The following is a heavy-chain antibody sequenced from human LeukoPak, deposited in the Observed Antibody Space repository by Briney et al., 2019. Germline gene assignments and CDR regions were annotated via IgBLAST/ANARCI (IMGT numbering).Heavy chain of an antibody. V-gene: IGHV1-2*06. Sequence: ASVKVSCKASGYTFTGYSMHWVRQAPGQGLEWMGRINPNNGGTNYAQNFRDRVTMTRDTSIGTAYMELRRLTSDDTAVYFCASTTGTTTGSAFDIWGQGTMVPVSS. CDR1: GYTFTGYS. D-gene: IGHD1-1*01. J-gene: IGHJ3*02. CDR2: INPNNGGT. CDR3: ASTTGTTTGSAFDI.